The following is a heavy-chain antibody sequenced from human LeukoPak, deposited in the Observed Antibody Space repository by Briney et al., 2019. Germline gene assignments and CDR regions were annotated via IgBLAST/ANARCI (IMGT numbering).Heavy chain of an antibody. CDR3: ARGGYDILTGYPYYFDY. CDR2: IYYSGST. D-gene: IGHD3-9*01. V-gene: IGHV4-39*07. Sequence: SETLSLTCTVSGGSISSSSYYWGWIRQPPGKGLKWIGRIYYSGSTYYNPSLKSRVTISVDTSKNQFSLKLSSVTAADTAVYYCARGGYDILTGYPYYFDYWGQGTLVTVSS. J-gene: IGHJ4*02. CDR1: GGSISSSSYY.